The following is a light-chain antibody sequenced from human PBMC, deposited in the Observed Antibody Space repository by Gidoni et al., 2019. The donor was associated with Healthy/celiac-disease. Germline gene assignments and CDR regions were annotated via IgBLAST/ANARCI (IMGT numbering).Light chain of an antibody. CDR2: EVS. CDR1: SSDVGGYNY. Sequence: QSALTQPASVSGSSRQSITISCTGTSSDVGGYNYVSWYQQHPGKAPKLMIYEVSNRPSGVSNRFSGSKSGNTASLTISGLQAEDEADYYCSSYTSSSPWVFGGGTKLTVL. V-gene: IGLV2-14*01. CDR3: SSYTSSSPWV. J-gene: IGLJ3*02.